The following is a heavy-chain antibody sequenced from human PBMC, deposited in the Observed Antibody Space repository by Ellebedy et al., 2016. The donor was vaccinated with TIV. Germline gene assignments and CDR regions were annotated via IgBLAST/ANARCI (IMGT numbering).Heavy chain of an antibody. CDR3: ARDQGSGWGAFDY. CDR1: GYTFTDFD. Sequence: AASVKVSCKASGYTFTDFDINWVRQATGQGLEWVGWMNPNSGNTGSAQKFQGRVTMTRDSSISTAYMELSSLRSEDTAVYYCARDQGSGWGAFDYWGQGTLVTVSS. D-gene: IGHD6-19*01. J-gene: IGHJ4*02. CDR2: MNPNSGNT. V-gene: IGHV1-8*01.